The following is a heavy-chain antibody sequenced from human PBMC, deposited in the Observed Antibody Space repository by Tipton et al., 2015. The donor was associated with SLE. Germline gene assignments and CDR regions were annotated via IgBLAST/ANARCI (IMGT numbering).Heavy chain of an antibody. CDR1: GDSISNGDDY. CDR2: IYYGGGT. D-gene: IGHD2-2*01. Sequence: TLSLTCTVSGDSISNGDDYWSWIRQPPGKGLEWIGNIYYGGGTYYNPSLESRVTISIDTSKNQFSLRLTSMTPADMALYYCARGCSSSTCEPFYFFGMDVWGQGTTVTVSS. V-gene: IGHV4-31*03. J-gene: IGHJ6*02. CDR3: ARGCSSSTCEPFYFFGMDV.